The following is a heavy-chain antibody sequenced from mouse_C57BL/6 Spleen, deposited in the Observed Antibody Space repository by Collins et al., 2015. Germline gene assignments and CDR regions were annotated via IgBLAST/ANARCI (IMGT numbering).Heavy chain of an antibody. Sequence: QVQLQQSGAELVRPGASVTLSCKASGYTFTDYEMHWVKQTPVHGLEWIGRIDPETGGSAYNQKFTGKAMLTADKSSSTAYMDLRSLTSEDSAVYYCTRLEVFYYGSSPYYFDYWGQGTTXTVST. CDR3: TRLEVFYYGSSPYYFDY. J-gene: IGHJ2*01. V-gene: IGHV1-15*01. CDR1: GYTFTDYE. D-gene: IGHD1-1*01. CDR2: IDPETGGS.